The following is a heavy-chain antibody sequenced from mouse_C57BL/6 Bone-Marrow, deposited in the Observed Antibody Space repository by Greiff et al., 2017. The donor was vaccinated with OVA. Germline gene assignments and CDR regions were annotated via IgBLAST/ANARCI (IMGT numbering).Heavy chain of an antibody. D-gene: IGHD1-1*01. J-gene: IGHJ1*03. Sequence: EVKVEESGPGLAQPSQTLSLTCSVTGYSITSDYWNWIRKFPGNKLEYMGYISYSGSTYYTPSLKSRISITRDTSKNQYYLQLNSVTTEDTATYYCARWDYGSPYWYFDGWGTGTTVTVSS. V-gene: IGHV3-8*01. CDR2: ISYSGST. CDR3: ARWDYGSPYWYFDG. CDR1: GYSITSDY.